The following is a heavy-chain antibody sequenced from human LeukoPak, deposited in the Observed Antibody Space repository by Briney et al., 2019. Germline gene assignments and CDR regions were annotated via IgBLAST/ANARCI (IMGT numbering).Heavy chain of an antibody. J-gene: IGHJ3*02. D-gene: IGHD2-2*01. CDR1: GGSISSGDYY. CDR3: ASPRALYCSSTSCQTANGAFDI. V-gene: IGHV4-30-4*08. Sequence: SETLSLTCTVSGGSISSGDYYWSWIRQPPGKGLEWIGYIYYSGSTYYNPSLKSRVTISVDTSKNQFSLKLSSVTAADTAVYYCASPRALYCSSTSCQTANGAFDIWGQGTMVTVSS. CDR2: IYYSGST.